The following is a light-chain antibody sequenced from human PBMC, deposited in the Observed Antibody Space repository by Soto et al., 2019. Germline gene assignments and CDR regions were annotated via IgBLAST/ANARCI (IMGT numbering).Light chain of an antibody. Sequence: DIQMTQSPSTLSASVGDRVTITCRASQSVGSWLAWYQQKPGKAPKLLIYKAYSLESGVPSRFSGSGSGTEFSLTISSLQPDDFASYHCQQYGSSSPWTFGQGTKVEIK. CDR3: QQYGSSSPWT. CDR2: KAY. V-gene: IGKV1-5*03. J-gene: IGKJ1*01. CDR1: QSVGSW.